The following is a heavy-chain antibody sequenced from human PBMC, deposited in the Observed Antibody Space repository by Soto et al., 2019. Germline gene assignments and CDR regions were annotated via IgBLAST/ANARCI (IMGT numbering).Heavy chain of an antibody. CDR3: AKDRPNSSGWYYYGMDV. CDR2: ISGSGGST. V-gene: IGHV3-23*01. Sequence: PGGSLRLSCAATGFTFSSYAMSWVRQAPGKGLVWVSAISGSGGSTYYADSVKGRFTISRDNSKNALYLQMNSLRAEDTAVYYCAKDRPNSSGWYYYGMDVWGQGTTVTV. J-gene: IGHJ6*02. CDR1: GFTFSSYA. D-gene: IGHD6-19*01.